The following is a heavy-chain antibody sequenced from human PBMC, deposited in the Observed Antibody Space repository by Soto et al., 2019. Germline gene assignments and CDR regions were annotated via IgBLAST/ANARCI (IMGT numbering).Heavy chain of an antibody. D-gene: IGHD3-3*01. V-gene: IGHV1-8*01. J-gene: IGHJ3*02. CDR3: ARTVTIFGVAGYHDAFDI. CDR2: MNPNSGNT. CDR1: GYTFTSYD. Sequence: EASVKVSCKASGYTFTSYDINWVRQATGQGLEWMGWMNPNSGNTGYAQKFQGRVTMTRNTSISTAYMELSSLRSEDTAVYYCARTVTIFGVAGYHDAFDIWGQGTMVTVSS.